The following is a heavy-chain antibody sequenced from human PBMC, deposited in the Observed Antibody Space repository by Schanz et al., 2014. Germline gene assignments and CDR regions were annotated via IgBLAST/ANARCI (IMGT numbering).Heavy chain of an antibody. CDR1: GYTFTSDS. CDR2: ISAYNGNT. D-gene: IGHD3-10*01. CDR3: ARAKRFGDMDV. J-gene: IGHJ6*02. Sequence: QVQLVQSGAEVKKPGASVKVSCKASGYTFTSDSMHWVRQAPGQGLEWMGWISAYNGNTNYAQKLQGRVTMTTDTSTGTAYMELRSLRSDDMAVYYCARAKRFGDMDVWGQGTTVTVSS. V-gene: IGHV1-18*03.